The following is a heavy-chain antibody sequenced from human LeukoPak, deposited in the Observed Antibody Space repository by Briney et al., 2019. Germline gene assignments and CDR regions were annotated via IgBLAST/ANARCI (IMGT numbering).Heavy chain of an antibody. D-gene: IGHD2-2*01. CDR1: GFTFSTYA. CDR2: ISGNGVST. J-gene: IGHJ4*02. CDR3: ARGMPFDY. Sequence: PGGSLRLSCAASGFTFSTYAMYWVRRTPGKGLEYVSVISGNGVSTHYATSVKGRFTISRDNSKNTPYLQMNSLRAEDTAVYYCARGMPFDYWGQGTLVTVSS. V-gene: IGHV3-64*01.